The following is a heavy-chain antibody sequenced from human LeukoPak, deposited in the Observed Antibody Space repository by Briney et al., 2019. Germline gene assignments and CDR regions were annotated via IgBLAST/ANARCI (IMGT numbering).Heavy chain of an antibody. CDR3: ARDGNVVGATGNDAFDI. Sequence: GESPKISCKGSGYSFTNYWIVWVRQMPGKGLEWMGIIYPDDSDTRYSPSFQGQVTISADKSISTAYLQRSSLKASDTAMYYCARDGNVVGATGNDAFDIWGQGTMVTVSS. J-gene: IGHJ3*02. CDR1: GYSFTNYW. D-gene: IGHD1-26*01. CDR2: IYPDDSDT. V-gene: IGHV5-51*01.